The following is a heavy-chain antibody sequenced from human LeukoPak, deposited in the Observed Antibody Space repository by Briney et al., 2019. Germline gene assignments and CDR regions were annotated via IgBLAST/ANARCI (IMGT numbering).Heavy chain of an antibody. CDR3: ARGRSNYYGMDV. CDR2: IYYNGNT. J-gene: IGHJ6*02. Sequence: PETRSLTCCVSDGSSNSDDWNWIRRPPGKGLEWIGYIYYNGNTNYSPSLKSRVTMSVDTSKNLFSLKVSSVTAADTAVYYCARGRSNYYGMDVWGQGTTVTVSS. V-gene: IGHV4-59*01. CDR1: DGSSNSDD. D-gene: IGHD1-26*01.